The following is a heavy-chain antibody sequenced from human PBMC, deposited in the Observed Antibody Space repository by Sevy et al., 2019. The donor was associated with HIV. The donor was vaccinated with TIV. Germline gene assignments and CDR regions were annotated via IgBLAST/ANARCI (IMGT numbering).Heavy chain of an antibody. D-gene: IGHD3-22*01. J-gene: IGHJ3*02. CDR2: ISRSGGRT. CDR3: AKEGLRPYDSSSYYCGPDAFHI. Sequence: GGSLRLSCAASGFTFSSYGMSWVRQAPGKGLEWVSAISRSGGRTYYEDSVKGRFTISRDNAKNTVYLQMNGLRAEDTAVDYCAKEGLRPYDSSSYYCGPDAFHIWGQGTMVTVSS. V-gene: IGHV3-23*01. CDR1: GFTFSSYG.